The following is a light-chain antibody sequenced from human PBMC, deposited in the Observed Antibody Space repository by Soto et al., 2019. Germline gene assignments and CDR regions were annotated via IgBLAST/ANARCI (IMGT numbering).Light chain of an antibody. V-gene: IGKV3-15*01. CDR2: GAS. Sequence: EIVMTQSPATLSVSPGERATLSCRASQSVSSNLAGYQQKPGQAPRLLIYGASTRATGIPARFSGSGSGTEFTLTISSLQSEDFAVYYCQQYGNWPPWTFGQGTKVEIK. CDR3: QQYGNWPPWT. J-gene: IGKJ1*01. CDR1: QSVSSN.